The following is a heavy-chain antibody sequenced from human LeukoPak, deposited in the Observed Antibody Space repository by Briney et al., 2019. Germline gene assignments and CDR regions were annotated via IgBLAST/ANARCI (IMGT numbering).Heavy chain of an antibody. CDR2: IYYSGSA. D-gene: IGHD3-10*01. CDR1: GGSISSYY. Sequence: SETLSLTCTVSGGSISSYYWRWIRQPPGKGLEWIGYIYYSGSANYNPSLKSRVTISVDTSKNQFSLKLSSVTAADTAVYYCARHGITMVRGAMPFDYWGQGTLVTVSS. V-gene: IGHV4-59*08. CDR3: ARHGITMVRGAMPFDY. J-gene: IGHJ4*02.